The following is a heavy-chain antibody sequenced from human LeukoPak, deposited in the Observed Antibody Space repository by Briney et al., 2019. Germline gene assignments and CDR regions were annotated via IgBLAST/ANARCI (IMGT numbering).Heavy chain of an antibody. Sequence: PGGSLRLSCAASGFTFSDYYMSWIRQAPGKGLEWVSYISSSGSTIYYADSVKGRFTISRDNAKNSLYLQMNSLRAEDTAVYSCASGKGIRFLEEPFDYWGQGTLVTVSS. CDR2: ISSSGSTI. CDR3: ASGKGIRFLEEPFDY. J-gene: IGHJ4*02. CDR1: GFTFSDYY. V-gene: IGHV3-11*04. D-gene: IGHD3-3*01.